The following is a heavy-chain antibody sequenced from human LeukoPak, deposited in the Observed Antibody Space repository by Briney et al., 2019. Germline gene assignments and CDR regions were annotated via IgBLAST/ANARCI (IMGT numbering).Heavy chain of an antibody. Sequence: QTGGSLRLSCAASGFTFDDYTMHWVRQAPGKGLEWVSLISWDGGSTYYADSVKGRFTISRDNAKNSLYLQMNSLRAEDTALYYCAKGARDGYNGFVDYWGQGTLVTVSS. J-gene: IGHJ4*02. CDR1: GFTFDDYT. CDR3: AKGARDGYNGFVDY. D-gene: IGHD5-24*01. V-gene: IGHV3-43*01. CDR2: ISWDGGST.